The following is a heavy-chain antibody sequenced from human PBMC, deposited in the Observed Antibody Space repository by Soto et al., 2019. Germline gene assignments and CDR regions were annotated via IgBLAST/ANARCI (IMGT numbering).Heavy chain of an antibody. Sequence: QVQLVQSGAEVKRPGSSVKVSCKASGDTFNFYSINWVRQAPGLGLEWMGRVNPIVSMSNYAQKFQGRVTMNADKYTSTAYMELSSLRSEDTASYYCASSFGSGYRAFDYWGQGALVTVSS. CDR2: VNPIVSMS. V-gene: IGHV1-69*02. J-gene: IGHJ4*02. CDR3: ASSFGSGYRAFDY. CDR1: GDTFNFYS. D-gene: IGHD3-10*01.